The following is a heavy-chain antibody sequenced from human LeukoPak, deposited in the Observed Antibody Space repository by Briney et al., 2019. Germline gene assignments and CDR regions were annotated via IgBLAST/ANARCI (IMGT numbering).Heavy chain of an antibody. CDR1: GGSFSGYY. J-gene: IGHJ6*03. CDR2: ISRTGNT. V-gene: IGHV4-34*01. CDR3: ARGLHYYYYMDV. Sequence: SETLSLTCAVYGGSFSGYYWSWIRQPPGKGLDWIGEISRTGNTNYNPSLRSRVTISVDTSKNQLSLKLSSVTAADTAVYFCARGLHYYYYMDVWGTGTTVTVSS.